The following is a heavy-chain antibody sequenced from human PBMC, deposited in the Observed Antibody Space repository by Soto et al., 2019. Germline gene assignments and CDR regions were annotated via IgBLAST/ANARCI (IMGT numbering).Heavy chain of an antibody. CDR3: ARELKAGGHFGMDV. CDR1: GGAFSTYA. J-gene: IGHJ6*02. Sequence: QVQLVQSGAEVKKPGSSVKVACQASGGAFSTYAISWVRQAPGQGLEWMGGVIPLFGTSNYLPKFQGRVTIAADRSTETVYMELSRLRFDDTAVYFCARELKAGGHFGMDVWGQGTTVPVSS. V-gene: IGHV1-69*06. CDR2: VIPLFGTS. D-gene: IGHD3-16*01.